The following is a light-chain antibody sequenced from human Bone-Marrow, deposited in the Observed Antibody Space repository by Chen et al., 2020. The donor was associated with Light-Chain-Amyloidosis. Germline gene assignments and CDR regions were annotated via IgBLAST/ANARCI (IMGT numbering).Light chain of an antibody. CDR2: WAS. CDR3: QQYYTTPPPT. J-gene: IGKJ1*01. Sequence: DIVMTQSPDSLAVSLGERVTINCKSSQSILYSSSNKNYLAWYQQKPGQPPKLLIYWASTRESGVPDRFSGSGSGTDFTLTISSLQAEDVAVYYCQQYYTTPPPTFGQGTKVEIK. CDR1: QSILYSSSNKNY. V-gene: IGKV4-1*01.